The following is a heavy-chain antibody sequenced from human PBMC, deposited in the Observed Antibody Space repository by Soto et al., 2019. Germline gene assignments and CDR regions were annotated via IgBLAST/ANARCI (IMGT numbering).Heavy chain of an antibody. J-gene: IGHJ4*02. D-gene: IGHD1-26*01. CDR3: AREGGGYRFDY. CDR1: SGANSAYY. V-gene: IGHV4-59*01. Sequence: SETLSLTCTVSSGANSAYYWSWIRQPPGKGLEWIGYIFYSGNTKYNPFLKSRLSISVDPSKNQFSLKLSSVTAADTAIYYCAREGGGYRFDYWGPGTLVTVPQ. CDR2: IFYSGNT.